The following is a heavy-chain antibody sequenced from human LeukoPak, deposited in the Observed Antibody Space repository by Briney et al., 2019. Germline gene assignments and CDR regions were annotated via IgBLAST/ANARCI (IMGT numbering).Heavy chain of an antibody. CDR2: ISGDGCST. V-gene: IGHV3-43*02. J-gene: IGHJ4*02. CDR3: AKGQYYDILTGPPAYFDY. CDR1: GFTFGSHA. Sequence: PGGSLRLSCEASGFTFGSHAMHWVRQAPGKGLEGVSLISGDGCSTYYADSVKGRFTVSIDNRKNYLYLKMNSLRTEDTALYYCAKGQYYDILTGPPAYFDYWGQGTLVTVSS. D-gene: IGHD3-9*01.